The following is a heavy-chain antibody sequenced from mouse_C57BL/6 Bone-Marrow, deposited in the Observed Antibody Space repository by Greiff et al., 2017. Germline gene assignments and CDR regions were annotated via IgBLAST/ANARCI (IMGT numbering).Heavy chain of an antibody. D-gene: IGHD2-3*01. CDR3: AFYDGYLWFAY. Sequence: EVQGVESGPELVKPGASVKISCKASGYSFTGYYMHWVKQSHGNILDWIGYIYPYNGVSSYNQKFKGKATLTVDKSSSTAYMELRSLTSEDSAVYYCAFYDGYLWFAYWGQGTLVTVSA. V-gene: IGHV1-31*01. J-gene: IGHJ3*01. CDR2: IYPYNGVS. CDR1: GYSFTGYY.